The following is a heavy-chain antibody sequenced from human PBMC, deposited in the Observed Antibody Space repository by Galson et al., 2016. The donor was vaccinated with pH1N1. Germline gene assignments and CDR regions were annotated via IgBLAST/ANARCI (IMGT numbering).Heavy chain of an antibody. CDR2: IFTRGAT. CDR1: GDSVTSGSYY. D-gene: IGHD1-1*01. V-gene: IGHV4-61*09. J-gene: IGHJ6*03. Sequence: TLSLTCTVSGDSVTSGSYYWSWVRQPAGKGLEWVGHIFTRGATNYNPSLKSRVIISVDTSKNQVSLKLNSVPAADTAVYYCAREDWNDVELDYFYFDVWGKGTTVTVSS. CDR3: AREDWNDVELDYFYFDV.